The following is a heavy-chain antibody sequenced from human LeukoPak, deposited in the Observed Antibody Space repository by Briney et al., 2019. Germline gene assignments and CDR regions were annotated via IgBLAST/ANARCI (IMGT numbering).Heavy chain of an antibody. CDR3: ASDHYDFWSGLGAFEI. D-gene: IGHD3-3*01. Sequence: SQTLSLTCTVSGGSISSGSYYWSWIRQPAGKGLEWIGRIYTSGSTNYNPSLKSRVTISVDTSKNQLSLKLSSVTAADTAVYYCASDHYDFWSGLGAFEIWGQGTMVTVSS. CDR2: IYTSGST. CDR1: GGSISSGSYY. J-gene: IGHJ3*02. V-gene: IGHV4-61*02.